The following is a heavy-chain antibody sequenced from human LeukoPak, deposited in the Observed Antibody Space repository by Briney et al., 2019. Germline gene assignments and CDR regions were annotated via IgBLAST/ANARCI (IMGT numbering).Heavy chain of an antibody. CDR3: ARVGIAAAGTRFRWFDP. Sequence: PSETLSLTCAVYGGSFSGYYWSWIRQPPGKGLEWIGEINHSGSTNYNPSLKSRVTISVDTSKNQFSLKLSSVTAADTAVYYCARVGIAAAGTRFRWFDPWGQGTLVTVSS. J-gene: IGHJ5*02. CDR1: GGSFSGYY. CDR2: INHSGST. D-gene: IGHD6-13*01. V-gene: IGHV4-34*01.